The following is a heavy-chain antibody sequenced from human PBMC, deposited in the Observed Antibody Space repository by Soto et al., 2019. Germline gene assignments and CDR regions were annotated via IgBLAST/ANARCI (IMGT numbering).Heavy chain of an antibody. CDR2: ISSSGSTI. D-gene: IGHD3-22*01. Sequence: PXGSLRLSCAASGFTFSSYEMNWVRQAPGKGLDWVSYISSSGSTIYYADSVKGRFTISRDNAKNSLYLQMNSLRAEDTAVYYCARGHYDSGLNEVYYGMDVSGQGTTATVSS. V-gene: IGHV3-48*03. CDR3: ARGHYDSGLNEVYYGMDV. J-gene: IGHJ6*02. CDR1: GFTFSSYE.